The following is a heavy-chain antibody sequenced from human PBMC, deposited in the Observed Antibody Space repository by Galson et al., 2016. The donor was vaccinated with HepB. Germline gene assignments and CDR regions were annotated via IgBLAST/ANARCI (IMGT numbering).Heavy chain of an antibody. D-gene: IGHD3-22*01. CDR3: SRDIAPTSYDSSGYYYFDY. J-gene: IGHJ4*02. V-gene: IGHV3-49*03. Sequence: SLRLSCAASGVTFGDYAMSWFRQTPGKGLEWVGLIRSKAYSGATEFAASVKGRFTISRDDSESSAYLQMNNLKTEDTAVYFCSRDIAPTSYDSSGYYYFDYWGQGALVTVSS. CDR2: IRSKAYSGAT. CDR1: GVTFGDYA.